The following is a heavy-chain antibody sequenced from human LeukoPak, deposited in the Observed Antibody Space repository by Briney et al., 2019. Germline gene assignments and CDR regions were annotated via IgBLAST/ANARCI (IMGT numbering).Heavy chain of an antibody. Sequence: PGGSLRLSCAASGFTFSSYGMHWVRQAPGKGLEWVAVISYDGSNKYYADSVKGRFTISGDNSKNTLYLQMNSLRAEDTAVYYCAKGGATVTIHDYWGQGTLVTVSS. CDR2: ISYDGSNK. CDR1: GFTFSSYG. J-gene: IGHJ4*02. CDR3: AKGGATVTIHDY. D-gene: IGHD4-17*01. V-gene: IGHV3-30*18.